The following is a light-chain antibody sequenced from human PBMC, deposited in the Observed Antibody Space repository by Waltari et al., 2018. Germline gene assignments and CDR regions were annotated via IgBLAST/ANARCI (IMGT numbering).Light chain of an antibody. J-gene: IGKJ1*01. CDR3: QQYYRPPWT. Sequence: DIQMTQSASTLSASVGDRVTITCRASERINSWLAWPQQKPGKAPELLIFKESTLESGVPSRFSGSGSGTEFTLTISSLQPDDFATYYCQQYYRPPWTFGQGTKVDIK. V-gene: IGKV1-5*03. CDR1: ERINSW. CDR2: KES.